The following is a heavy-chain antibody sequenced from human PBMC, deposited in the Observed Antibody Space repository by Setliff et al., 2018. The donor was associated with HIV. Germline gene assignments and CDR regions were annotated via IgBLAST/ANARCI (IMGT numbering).Heavy chain of an antibody. Sequence: ASVKVSCKASGYTLTTYAISWVRQAPGQGLEWMGWFNTETRNPMYAQAFKGRLVFSLDTSVSTAYLQINSLKAEDTAMYYCARVGSYWSTFDYWGQGALVTVSS. V-gene: IGHV7-4-1*02. J-gene: IGHJ4*02. CDR2: FNTETRNP. D-gene: IGHD1-26*01. CDR3: ARVGSYWSTFDY. CDR1: GYTLTTYA.